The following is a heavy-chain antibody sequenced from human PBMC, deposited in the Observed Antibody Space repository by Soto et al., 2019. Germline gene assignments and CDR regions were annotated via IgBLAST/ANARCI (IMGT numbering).Heavy chain of an antibody. CDR1: GDTFSFYT. Sequence: QVQLVQSGAEVKKPGASVKVDCKASGDTFSFYTLNWVRQAPGQGFEWVGRVHPILAMASSAHKFQGRVSMFADKSTRTAYMELRSLRSDDTAADYCATPYGSGSSPFDDWGQGTLVTVSA. V-gene: IGHV1-69*02. J-gene: IGHJ4*02. CDR3: ATPYGSGSSPFDD. D-gene: IGHD3-10*01. CDR2: VHPILAMA.